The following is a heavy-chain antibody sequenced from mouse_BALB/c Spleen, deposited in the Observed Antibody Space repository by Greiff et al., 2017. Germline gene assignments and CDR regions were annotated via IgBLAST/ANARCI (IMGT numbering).Heavy chain of an antibody. CDR1: GFTFSDYY. D-gene: IGHD1-1*01. CDR3: ARGDYYGPAWFAY. CDR2: ISDGGSYT. V-gene: IGHV5-4*02. Sequence: EVKLQESGGGLVKPGGSLKLSCAASGFTFSDYYMYWVRQTPEKRLEWVATISDGGSYTYYPDSVKGRFTISRDNAKNNLYLQMSSLKSEDTAMYYCARGDYYGPAWFAYWGQGTLVTVSA. J-gene: IGHJ3*01.